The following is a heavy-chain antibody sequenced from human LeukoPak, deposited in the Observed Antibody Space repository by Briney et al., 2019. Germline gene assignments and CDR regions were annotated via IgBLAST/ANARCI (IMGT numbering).Heavy chain of an antibody. D-gene: IGHD3-22*01. CDR1: GFTFSSYW. CDR2: IRSKAYGGTT. Sequence: PGGSLRLSCAASGFTFSSYWMSWVRQAPGKGLEWVGFIRSKAYGGTTEYAASVKGRFTISRDDSKSIAYLQMNSLKTEDTAVYYCTRIGGEYYYDSSGYPDYWGQGTLVTVSS. J-gene: IGHJ4*02. CDR3: TRIGGEYYYDSSGYPDY. V-gene: IGHV3-49*04.